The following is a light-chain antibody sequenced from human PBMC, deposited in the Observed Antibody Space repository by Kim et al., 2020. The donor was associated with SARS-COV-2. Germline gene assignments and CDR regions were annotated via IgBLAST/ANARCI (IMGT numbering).Light chain of an antibody. CDR2: LNSDGSH. J-gene: IGLJ3*02. CDR1: SGHSSYA. CDR3: QTWDTGIGV. V-gene: IGLV4-69*01. Sequence: SVKLTCTLSSGHSSYAITWHQQQPEKGPRYLMKLNSDGSHRKGDGIPDRFSGSSSGAERYLTISSLQSEDEADYYCQTWDTGIGVFGGGTQLTVL.